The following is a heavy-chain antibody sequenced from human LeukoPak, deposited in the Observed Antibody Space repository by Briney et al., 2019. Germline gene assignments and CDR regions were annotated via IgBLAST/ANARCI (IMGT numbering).Heavy chain of an antibody. CDR2: IFTSGST. CDR3: ARHSGSYDGRDY. D-gene: IGHD1-26*01. J-gene: IGHJ4*02. CDR1: GGSISSGNYY. V-gene: IGHV4-61*09. Sequence: PSETLSLTCTVSGGSISSGNYYWSWIRQPAGKGLEWIGHIFTSGSTNYNPSLKSRVTISVDTSKNQFSLKLSSVTAADTAVYYCARHSGSYDGRDYWGQGTLVTVSS.